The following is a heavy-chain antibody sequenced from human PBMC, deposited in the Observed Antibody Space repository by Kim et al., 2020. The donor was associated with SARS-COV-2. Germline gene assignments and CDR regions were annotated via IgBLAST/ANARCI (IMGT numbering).Heavy chain of an antibody. CDR2: IKSKTDGGTT. CDR1: GFTFSNAW. V-gene: IGHV3-15*01. J-gene: IGHJ4*02. D-gene: IGHD1-7*01. CDR3: TTDHNWNYPFDY. Sequence: GGSLRLSCAASGFTFSNAWMSWVRQAPGKGLEWVGRIKSKTDGGTTDYAAPGKGSFTISRDDSKNTLYLQMNSLKTEDTAVYYCTTDHNWNYPFDYWGQGTLVTVSS.